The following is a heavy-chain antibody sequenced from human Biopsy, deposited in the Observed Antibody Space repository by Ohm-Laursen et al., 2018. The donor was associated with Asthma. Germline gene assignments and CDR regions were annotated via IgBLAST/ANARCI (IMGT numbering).Heavy chain of an antibody. CDR2: IYSGGTS. CDR1: GFAVSRDH. D-gene: IGHD3-22*01. CDR3: ARGDSSNWSHYYFGY. Sequence: SLRLSCAASGFAVSRDHMFWVRQAPGKGLEWVSVIYSGGTSHTADSVRGRFTISRDYSKNTLYLQLHSLRAEDTAVYYCARGDSSNWSHYYFGYWGQGPLVTGSS. J-gene: IGHJ4*02. V-gene: IGHV3-53*01.